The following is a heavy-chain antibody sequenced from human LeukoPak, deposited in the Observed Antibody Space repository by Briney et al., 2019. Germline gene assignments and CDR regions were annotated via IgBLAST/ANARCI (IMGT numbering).Heavy chain of an antibody. V-gene: IGHV4-61*02. CDR3: ARDSDVSGYYDSSGYYYNYYYMDV. CDR1: AGSISSGSYY. CDR2: IYTSGST. Sequence: SQTLSLTCTVSAGSISSGSYYWSWIRQPAGEGLEWIGRIYTSGSTNYNPSLKGRVTISVDTSKNQFSLKLSSVTAADTAVYYCARDSDVSGYYDSSGYYYNYYYMDVWGKGTTVTVSS. D-gene: IGHD3-22*01. J-gene: IGHJ6*03.